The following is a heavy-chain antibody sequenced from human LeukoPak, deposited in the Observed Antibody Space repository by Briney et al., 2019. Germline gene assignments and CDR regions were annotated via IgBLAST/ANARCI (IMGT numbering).Heavy chain of an antibody. V-gene: IGHV3-15*01. D-gene: IGHD3-16*02. CDR3: ATVIFVYSAFDI. J-gene: IGHJ3*02. Sequence: PGGSLRLSCSASGFPFANTWMTWVRQAPGEGLEWVARIKSKHDGATTDYAAPVKGRFTISRDDSKNTLYLQMTSLNAEDSAVYFCATVIFVYSAFDIWGQGTVVTVSS. CDR2: IKSKHDGATT. CDR1: GFPFANTW.